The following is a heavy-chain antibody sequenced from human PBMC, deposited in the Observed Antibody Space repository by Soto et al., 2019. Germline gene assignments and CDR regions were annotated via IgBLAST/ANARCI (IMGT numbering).Heavy chain of an antibody. V-gene: IGHV3-21*04. CDR1: GVTFSSYA. J-gene: IGHJ6*02. CDR3: ARGAVAPVGDYYYGMDV. CDR2: ISTICSSI. Sequence: EVQLVQSGGGLVKPGGSVRLSCAASGVTFSSYAINWVRQAPGKGLEWISGISTICSSINYADTVQGRFTISGDNAKSTLYMEMSSLRAEDTAVYYCARGAVAPVGDYYYGMDVWGQGTTVTVSS. D-gene: IGHD3-16*01.